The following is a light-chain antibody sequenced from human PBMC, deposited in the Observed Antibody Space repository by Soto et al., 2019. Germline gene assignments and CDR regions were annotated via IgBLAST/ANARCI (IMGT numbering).Light chain of an antibody. CDR2: RDN. CDR1: SSNIGRHF. V-gene: IGLV1-47*01. CDR3: ASWDASLNGPI. Sequence: QAVVTQPPSASGTPGQRVTISCSGTSSNIGRHFVSWYQHLPGAAPQLLIYRDNQRPSGVPDRFSGSKSGTSASLAISGLRSADETEYYCASWDASLNGPIFGGGTKLTVL. J-gene: IGLJ2*01.